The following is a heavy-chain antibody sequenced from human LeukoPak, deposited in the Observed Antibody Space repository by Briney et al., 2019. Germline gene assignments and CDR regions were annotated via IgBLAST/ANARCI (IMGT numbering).Heavy chain of an antibody. D-gene: IGHD3-22*01. CDR2: IYYSGST. CDR1: GGSISSYY. CDR3: ARLHYYDSSGYSEMAFDI. Sequence: SETLSLTCTVSGGSISSYYWSWIRQPPGKGLEWIGYIYYSGSTNYNPSLKSRVTISVDTSKNQFSLKLSSVTAADTAVYYCARLHYYDSSGYSEMAFDIWGQGTMATVSS. V-gene: IGHV4-59*08. J-gene: IGHJ3*02.